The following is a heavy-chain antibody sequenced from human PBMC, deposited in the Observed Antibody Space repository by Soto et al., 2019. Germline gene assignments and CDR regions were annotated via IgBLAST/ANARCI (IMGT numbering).Heavy chain of an antibody. D-gene: IGHD4-17*01. V-gene: IGHV1-69*12. CDR1: GGTFSSYA. CDR3: ARGGATPTVTWDFDY. CDR2: IIPIFGTA. J-gene: IGHJ4*02. Sequence: QVQLVQSGAEVKKPGSSVKVSCKASGGTFSSYAISWVRQAPGQGLEWMGGIIPIFGTANYAQKFQGRVTITAYESTRTAYMELGILRSEDTAVYYCARGGATPTVTWDFDYWGQGTLVTVSS.